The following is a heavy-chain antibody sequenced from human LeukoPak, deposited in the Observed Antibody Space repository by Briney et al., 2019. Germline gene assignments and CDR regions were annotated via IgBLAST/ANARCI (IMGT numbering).Heavy chain of an antibody. D-gene: IGHD4-23*01. V-gene: IGHV1-46*01. CDR2: INPRGTST. CDR3: ARDNSMHERGWWFDP. J-gene: IGHJ5*02. CDR1: GYSFTSHY. Sequence: ASVTVSCKASGYSFTSHYMHWVRQAPGQGLEGMGLINPRGTSTIYAEKFQGRIIMTRDMPTTTDYMELSSLKSDDTAVYYCARDNSMHERGWWFDPWGQGTLVTVSS.